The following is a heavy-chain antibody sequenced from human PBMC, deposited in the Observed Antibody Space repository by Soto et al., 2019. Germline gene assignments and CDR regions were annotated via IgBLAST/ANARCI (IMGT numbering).Heavy chain of an antibody. CDR2: INAGNGNT. CDR1: GYTFTSYA. Sequence: ASVNVSCKASGYTFTSYAMHWVRQAPGQRLEWMGWINAGNGNTKYSQKFQGRVTITRDTSASTAYMELSSLRSEDTAVYYCAKGYEVSPPVASGWYPNYFYGVDVWGRGTTVTVSS. CDR3: AKGYEVSPPVASGWYPNYFYGVDV. J-gene: IGHJ6*02. V-gene: IGHV1-3*01. D-gene: IGHD6-19*01.